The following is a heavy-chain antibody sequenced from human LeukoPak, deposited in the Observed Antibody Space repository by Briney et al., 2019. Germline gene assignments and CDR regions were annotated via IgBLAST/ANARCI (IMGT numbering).Heavy chain of an antibody. J-gene: IGHJ4*02. Sequence: GRSLRLSCAASGFTFSSYGMHWVRQAPGKGLEWVAVISYDGSNKYYADSVKGRFTISRDNSKNTLYLQMNSLRAEDTAVYYCARVRGGGKAENWGQGTLVTVSS. D-gene: IGHD4-23*01. CDR1: GFTFSSYG. CDR2: ISYDGSNK. CDR3: ARVRGGGKAEN. V-gene: IGHV3-30*03.